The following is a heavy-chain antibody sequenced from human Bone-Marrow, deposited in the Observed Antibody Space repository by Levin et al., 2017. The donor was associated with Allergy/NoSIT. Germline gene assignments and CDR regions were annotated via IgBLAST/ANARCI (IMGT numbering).Heavy chain of an antibody. CDR1: GGSISSGGNY. V-gene: IGHV4-31*03. J-gene: IGHJ4*02. Sequence: LRLSCTVSGGSISSGGNYWSWIRQQPGKGLEWIGYIYHNGNTYYNPSLKSRVMISVDTSKNQFSLKVSSVTAADTAVYYCTREDGSTIDYWGQGILVTVSS. D-gene: IGHD1/OR15-1a*01. CDR3: TREDGSTIDY. CDR2: IYHNGNT.